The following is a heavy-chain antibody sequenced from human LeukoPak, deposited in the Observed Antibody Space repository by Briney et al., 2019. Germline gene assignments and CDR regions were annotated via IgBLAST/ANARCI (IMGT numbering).Heavy chain of an antibody. CDR2: INTDGSST. D-gene: IGHD2-2*01. J-gene: IGHJ3*02. CDR3: ARDLGVAVESVATDAFDI. Sequence: GGSLRVSCEDSQFTFRRYWMHWVRQAPGKGLEWVSRINTDGSSTSYADSVKGRFTISRDNGKNTLYLQMNSLRAEDTALYYCARDLGVAVESVATDAFDIWGQGTMVTVSS. V-gene: IGHV3-74*01. CDR1: QFTFRRYW.